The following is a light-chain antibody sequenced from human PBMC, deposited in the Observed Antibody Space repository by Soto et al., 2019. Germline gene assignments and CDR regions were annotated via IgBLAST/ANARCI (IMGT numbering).Light chain of an antibody. CDR3: CSYAGNNIFV. V-gene: IGLV2-23*01. J-gene: IGLJ1*01. Sequence: QSALTQPASVSGSLGQSITISCTGSSSDVGTYYFVSWYQQHPGKAPKLMIYEGTKRPSGVSDRFSGSKSGNTASMTISGLQAEDEANYYCCSYAGNNIFVFGTGTKLTVL. CDR2: EGT. CDR1: SSDVGTYYF.